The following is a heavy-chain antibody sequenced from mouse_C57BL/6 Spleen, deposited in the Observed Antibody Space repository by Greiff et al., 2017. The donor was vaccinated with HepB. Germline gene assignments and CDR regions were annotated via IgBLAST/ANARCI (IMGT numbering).Heavy chain of an antibody. J-gene: IGHJ4*01. V-gene: IGHV1-82*01. CDR2: IYPGDGDT. D-gene: IGHD1-1*01. Sequence: QVQLQQSGPELVKPGASVKISCKASGYAFSSSWMNWVKQRPGKGLEWIGRIYPGDGDTNYNGKFKGKATLTADKSSSTAYMQLSSLTSEDSAVYFCARSLYYGSSYRAMDYWGQGTSVTVSS. CDR3: ARSLYYGSSYRAMDY. CDR1: GYAFSSSW.